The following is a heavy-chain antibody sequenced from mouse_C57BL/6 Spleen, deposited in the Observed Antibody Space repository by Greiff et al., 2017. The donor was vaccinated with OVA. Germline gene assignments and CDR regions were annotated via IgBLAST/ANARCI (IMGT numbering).Heavy chain of an antibody. CDR1: GYTFTSYW. CDR2: IYPSDSET. J-gene: IGHJ2*01. V-gene: IGHV1-61*01. CDR3: ASSGGSGYGY. D-gene: IGHD3-2*02. Sequence: QVQLQQPGAELVRPGSSVKLSCKASGYTFTSYWMDWVKQRPGQGLEWIGNIYPSDSETPYNQKFKDKATLTVDKSSSTAYMQLSSLTSEDSAVYYCASSGGSGYGYWGQGTTLTGSS.